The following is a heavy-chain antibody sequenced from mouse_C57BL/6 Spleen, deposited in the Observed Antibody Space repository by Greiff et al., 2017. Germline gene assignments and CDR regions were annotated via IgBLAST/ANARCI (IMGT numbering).Heavy chain of an antibody. CDR2: IDPENGDT. CDR1: GFNIKDDY. J-gene: IGHJ2*01. Sequence: VQLKQSGAELVRPGASVKLSCTASGFNIKDDYMPWVKQRPEQGLEWIGWIDPENGDTEYASKFQGKATITADTSSNTAYLQLSSLTSEDTAVYYCTTRGVLPGDYFDYWGQGTTLTVSS. CDR3: TTRGVLPGDYFDY. V-gene: IGHV14-4*01. D-gene: IGHD5-5*01.